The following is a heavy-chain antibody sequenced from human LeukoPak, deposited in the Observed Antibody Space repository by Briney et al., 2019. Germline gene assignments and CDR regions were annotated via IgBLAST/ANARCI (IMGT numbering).Heavy chain of an antibody. Sequence: GSVKVSCQASGYTFTGYYMHWVRQAPGQGLEWMERINPNSGGTNYAQKFQGRVTMTRDTSISTAYMELSRLRSDDTAVYYCARLKAVAGTMGAFDIWGQGTMVTVSS. D-gene: IGHD6-19*01. CDR1: GYTFTGYY. CDR3: ARLKAVAGTMGAFDI. CDR2: INPNSGGT. V-gene: IGHV1-2*06. J-gene: IGHJ3*02.